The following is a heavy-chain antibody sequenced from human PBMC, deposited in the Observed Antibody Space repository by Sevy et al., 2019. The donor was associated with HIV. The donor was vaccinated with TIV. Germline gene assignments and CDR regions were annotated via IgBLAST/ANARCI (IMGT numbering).Heavy chain of an antibody. J-gene: IGHJ4*02. Sequence: ASVKVSCKAFSYTFSNYGITWVRQAPGQGLEWVGWISGFNGNTKYAQKFQGRVTVTTDTSTTTVYMELRSLRSDDTAVYYCARGYSSTYYGSVDYWGQGTLVTVSS. V-gene: IGHV1-18*01. D-gene: IGHD6-13*01. CDR3: ARGYSSTYYGSVDY. CDR1: SYTFSNYG. CDR2: ISGFNGNT.